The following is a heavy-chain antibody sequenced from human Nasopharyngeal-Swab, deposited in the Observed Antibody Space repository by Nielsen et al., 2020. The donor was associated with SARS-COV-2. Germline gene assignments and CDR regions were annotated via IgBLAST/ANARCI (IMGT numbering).Heavy chain of an antibody. Sequence: GESLKISCVASGYSFRTYGMSWVRQAPGQGLEWVAAISGRGDISGSGGSTYYADPVKGRFTISRDNSKNTLSLQMNSLRAEDTAVYYCAKDLRGPYFFWGQGTLVTVSS. J-gene: IGHJ4*02. CDR3: AKDLRGPYFF. CDR1: GYSFRTYG. CDR2: ISGRGDISGSGGST. D-gene: IGHD2/OR15-2a*01. V-gene: IGHV3-23*01.